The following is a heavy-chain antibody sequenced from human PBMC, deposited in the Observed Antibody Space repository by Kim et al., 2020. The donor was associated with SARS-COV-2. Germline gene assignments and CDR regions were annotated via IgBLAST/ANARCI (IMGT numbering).Heavy chain of an antibody. V-gene: IGHV7-4-1*02. CDR2: INTNTGNP. Sequence: ASVKVSCKASGYTFTSYAMNWVRQAPGQGLEWMGWINTNTGNPTYAQGFTGRFVFSLDTSVSTAYLQISSLKAEDTAVYYCARGWYSGYDAPRAYYYYGMDVWGQGTTVTVSS. J-gene: IGHJ6*02. CDR3: ARGWYSGYDAPRAYYYYGMDV. D-gene: IGHD5-12*01. CDR1: GYTFTSYA.